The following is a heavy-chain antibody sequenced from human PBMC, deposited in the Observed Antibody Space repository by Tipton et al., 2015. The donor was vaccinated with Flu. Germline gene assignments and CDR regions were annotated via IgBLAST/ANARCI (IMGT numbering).Heavy chain of an antibody. D-gene: IGHD3-22*01. Sequence: KGLEWVGIIYPDDSDTRYSPSFHGQVTISVDKSISTAYLQWNSLKASDSAMYYCARLPPSSYYDTSGFYRSYFDYWGQGTQVTVSS. J-gene: IGHJ4*02. V-gene: IGHV5-51*01. CDR3: ARLPPSSYYDTSGFYRSYFDY. CDR2: IYPDDSDT.